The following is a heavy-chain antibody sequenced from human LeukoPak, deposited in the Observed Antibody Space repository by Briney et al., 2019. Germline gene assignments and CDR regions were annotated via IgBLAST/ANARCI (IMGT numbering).Heavy chain of an antibody. CDR3: AKVPSYYFDSSGYSKFDY. D-gene: IGHD3-22*01. Sequence: GGSLRLSRAASGFTFSSYAMSWVRQAPGKGLEWVSAISGSGGSTYYGDSVKGRFTISRDNSKSTLYLQMNSLRAEDTAVYYCAKVPSYYFDSSGYSKFDYWGQGTLVTVSS. CDR2: ISGSGGST. V-gene: IGHV3-23*01. J-gene: IGHJ4*02. CDR1: GFTFSSYA.